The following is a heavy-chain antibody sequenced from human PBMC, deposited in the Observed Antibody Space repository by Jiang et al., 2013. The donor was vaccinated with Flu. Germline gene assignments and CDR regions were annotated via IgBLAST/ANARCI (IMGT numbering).Heavy chain of an antibody. J-gene: IGHJ5*02. Sequence: PGLVKPSGTLSLTCAVSGGSISSSNWWSWVRQPPGKGLEWIGEIYHSGSTNYNPSLKSRVTISVDKSKNQFSLKLSSVTAADTAVYYCARDKRKWAYYDSSEEFDPWGQGTLVTVSS. CDR3: ARDKRKWAYYDSSEEFDP. CDR1: GGSISSSNW. CDR2: IYHSGST. V-gene: IGHV4-4*02. D-gene: IGHD3-22*01.